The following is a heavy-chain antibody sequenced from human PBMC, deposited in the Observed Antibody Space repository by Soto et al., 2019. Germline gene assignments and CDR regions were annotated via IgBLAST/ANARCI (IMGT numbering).Heavy chain of an antibody. CDR3: ARFGMTTVSRRGYYYYYGMDV. D-gene: IGHD4-17*01. CDR1: GYTFTSYD. V-gene: IGHV1-8*01. J-gene: IGHJ6*02. CDR2: MNPNSGNT. Sequence: GASVKVSCKASGYTFTSYDINWVRQATGQGLEWMGWMNPNSGNTGYAQKFQGRVTMTRNTSISTAYMELSSLRSEDTAVYYCARFGMTTVSRRGYYYYYGMDVWGQGTTVTVSS.